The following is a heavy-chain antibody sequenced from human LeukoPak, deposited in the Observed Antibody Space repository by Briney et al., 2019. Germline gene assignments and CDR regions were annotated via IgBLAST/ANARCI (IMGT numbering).Heavy chain of an antibody. Sequence: PGGSLRLSCAASGFTFSGSAIFWVRQASGKGLEWVGRIRSKPNNYATTYAASVKGRFTISRDDSKNTAYLQMNSLKTEDAAVYYCTTLKTSATVTTEWYFDLWGRGTLVTVSS. CDR2: IRSKPNNYAT. V-gene: IGHV3-73*01. CDR1: GFTFSGSA. CDR3: TTLKTSATVTTEWYFDL. J-gene: IGHJ2*01. D-gene: IGHD4-17*01.